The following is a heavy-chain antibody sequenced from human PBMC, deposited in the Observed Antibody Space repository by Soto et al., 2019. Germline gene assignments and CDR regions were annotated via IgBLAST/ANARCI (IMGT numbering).Heavy chain of an antibody. CDR2: IIPIFGTA. Sequence: QVQLVQSGAEVKKPGSSVKVSCKASGGTFSSYAISWVRQAPGQGLEWMGGIIPIFGTANYAQKFQGRVPVTADESTSTAYMELSSLRSEDTAVYYCAASNRSGWYGHYYDGMDVWGQGTTVTVSS. CDR1: GGTFSSYA. J-gene: IGHJ6*02. D-gene: IGHD6-19*01. CDR3: AASNRSGWYGHYYDGMDV. V-gene: IGHV1-69*01.